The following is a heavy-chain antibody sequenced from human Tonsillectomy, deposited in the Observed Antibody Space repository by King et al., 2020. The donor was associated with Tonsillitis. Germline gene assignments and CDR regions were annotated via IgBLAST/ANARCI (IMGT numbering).Heavy chain of an antibody. J-gene: IGHJ4*02. CDR2: INHSGST. CDR1: GGSFSGYY. D-gene: IGHD3-3*01. CDR3: ARGIPYYDFWSGYYTPLGYYFDY. V-gene: IGHV4-34*01. Sequence: VQLQQWGAGLLKPSETLSLTCAVYGGSFSGYYWSWIRQPPGKGLEWIGEINHSGSTNYNPSLKSRVTISVDTSKNQFSLKLSSVTAAATAVYYCARGIPYYDFWSGYYTPLGYYFDYWGQGTLVTVSS.